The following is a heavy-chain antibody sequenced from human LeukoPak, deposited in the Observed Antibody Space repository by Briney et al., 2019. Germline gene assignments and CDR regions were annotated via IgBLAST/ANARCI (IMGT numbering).Heavy chain of an antibody. CDR3: ARGRVRYFDWSEGAFDI. CDR2: INHSGST. V-gene: IGHV4-34*01. CDR1: GGSFSGYY. D-gene: IGHD3-9*01. Sequence: ETLSLTCAVYGGSFSGYYWSWIRQPPGKGLEWIGEINHSGSTNYNPSLKSRVTISVDTSKNQFSLKLSSVTAADTAVYYCARGRVRYFDWSEGAFDIWGQGTMVTVSS. J-gene: IGHJ3*02.